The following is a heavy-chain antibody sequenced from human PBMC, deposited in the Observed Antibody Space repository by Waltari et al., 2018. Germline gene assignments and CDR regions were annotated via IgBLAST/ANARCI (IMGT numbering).Heavy chain of an antibody. V-gene: IGHV3-23*04. CDR2: ISSNGNNT. J-gene: IGHJ4*02. CDR1: GFSFRTSA. CDR3: AKGGRAARRFEH. D-gene: IGHD6-13*01. Sequence: EVQVAESGGGLVQPGGSLRLSCAASGFSFRTSAMSWVRQAPGKGLEWFSSISSNGNNTYYGDSVKGRFTNSRDNSKDTLYLQMNSLRVEDTAVYYCAKGGRAARRFEHWGQGTLVTVSS.